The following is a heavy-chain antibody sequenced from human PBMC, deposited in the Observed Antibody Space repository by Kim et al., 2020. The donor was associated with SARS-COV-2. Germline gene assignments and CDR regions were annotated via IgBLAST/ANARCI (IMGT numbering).Heavy chain of an antibody. D-gene: IGHD1-26*01. J-gene: IGHJ4*02. CDR1: GFTFSSYW. Sequence: GGSLRLSCAASGFTFSSYWMHWVRQAPGKGLVWVSRINCDGGTTSYADSVKGRFTISRDNAKSPLYLQMNSLRAGDTAVYYCASLRYTGTDYFFDYWGQG. CDR2: INCDGGTT. CDR3: ASLRYTGTDYFFDY. V-gene: IGHV3-74*01.